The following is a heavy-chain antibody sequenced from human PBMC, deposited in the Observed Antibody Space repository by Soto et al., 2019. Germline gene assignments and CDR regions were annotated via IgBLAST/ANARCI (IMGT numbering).Heavy chain of an antibody. V-gene: IGHV4-38-2*02. J-gene: IGHJ4*02. CDR2: IYHSGST. D-gene: IGHD3-10*01. CDR1: GYSISSGYY. CDR3: ARDTSILGYRSGSYYHY. Sequence: PSETPSLTCAVSGYSISSGYYWGWIRQPPGKGLEWIGSIYHSGSTYYNPSPKSRVTISVDTSKNQFSLKLSSVTAADTAVYYCARDTSILGYRSGSYYHYWGQGTLVTVSS.